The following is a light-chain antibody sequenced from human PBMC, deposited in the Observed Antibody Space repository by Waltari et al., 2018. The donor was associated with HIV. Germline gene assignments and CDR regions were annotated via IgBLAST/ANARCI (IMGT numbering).Light chain of an antibody. CDR2: GKT. J-gene: IGLJ2*01. Sequence: SSELTQDPAVSVALGQTVRVTCTGDSLRSYYTSWYQQKPGQAPVLVIYGKTNRPSGIPDRFSGSSSGNTASLTITGAQAEDEADYYCNSRDSSGNHPFGGGTKLTVL. CDR3: NSRDSSGNHP. V-gene: IGLV3-19*01. CDR1: SLRSYY.